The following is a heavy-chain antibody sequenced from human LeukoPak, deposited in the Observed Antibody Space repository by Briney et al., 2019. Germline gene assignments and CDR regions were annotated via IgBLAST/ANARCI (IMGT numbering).Heavy chain of an antibody. V-gene: IGHV1-2*02. J-gene: IGHJ4*02. D-gene: IGHD3-16*01. Sequence: ASVQVSCQRSGYTFTDYYMHGVGQAPAQGLDWMGWINPNSGDTNYAQKFQGRVTMTSDTSISTAYMALSALRSDDTAVYYCARALETMGAKRYFDYWGQGTLVTVSS. CDR3: ARALETMGAKRYFDY. CDR2: INPNSGDT. CDR1: GYTFTDYY.